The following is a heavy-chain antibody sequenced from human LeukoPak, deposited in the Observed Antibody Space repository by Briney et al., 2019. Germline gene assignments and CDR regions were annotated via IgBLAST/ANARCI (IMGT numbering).Heavy chain of an antibody. CDR2: ISSSSSTI. CDR3: ARDQPIVVVPAYMDV. J-gene: IGHJ6*03. CDR1: GFTFSSYS. D-gene: IGHD2-2*01. Sequence: PGGSLRLSCAASGFTFSSYSMNWVRQAPGKGLEWVSYISSSSSTIYYADSVKGRFTISRDNAKNSLYLQMNSLRAEDTAVYYCARDQPIVVVPAYMDVWGKGTTVTVSS. V-gene: IGHV3-48*01.